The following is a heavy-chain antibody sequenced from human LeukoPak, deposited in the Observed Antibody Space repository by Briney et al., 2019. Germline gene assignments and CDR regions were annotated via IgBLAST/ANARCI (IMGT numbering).Heavy chain of an antibody. D-gene: IGHD3-22*01. CDR1: GGSISPYY. J-gene: IGHJ3*02. CDR2: IYDSGST. V-gene: IGHV4-59*01. Sequence: SETLSLTCTVSGGSISPYYWSWIRQPPGKGLEWIGYIYDSGSTNYNPSLKSRVTISRDTSKKQFSLNLSSVTAADTAVYYCARLNTYYYDSSGSLDAFDIWGQGTMVTVSS. CDR3: ARLNTYYYDSSGSLDAFDI.